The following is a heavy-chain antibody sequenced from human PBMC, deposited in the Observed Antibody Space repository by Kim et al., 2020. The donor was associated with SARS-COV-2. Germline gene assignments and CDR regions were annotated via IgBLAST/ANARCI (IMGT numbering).Heavy chain of an antibody. CDR2: IIPIFGTA. CDR3: ARVRGVIIGAPAGAFDI. V-gene: IGHV1-69*13. Sequence: SVKVSCKASGGTFSSYAISWVRQAPGQGLEWMGGIIPIFGTANYAQKFQGRVTITADESTSTAYMELSSLRSEDTAVYYCARVRGVIIGAPAGAFDIWGQGTMVTVSS. J-gene: IGHJ3*02. CDR1: GGTFSSYA. D-gene: IGHD3-10*01.